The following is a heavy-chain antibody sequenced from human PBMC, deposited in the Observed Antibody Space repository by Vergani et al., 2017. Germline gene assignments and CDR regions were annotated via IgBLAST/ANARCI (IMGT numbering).Heavy chain of an antibody. CDR1: GYTFTSYD. D-gene: IGHD3-10*01. V-gene: IGHV1-8*01. J-gene: IGHJ6*02. Sequence: QVQLVQSGAEVKKPGASVKVSCKASGYTFTSYDINWVRQATGQGLEWMGWMNPNSGNTGYAQKFQGRVTMTRNTSISTAYMELSSLRSEDTAVYYCARGLAVPTVYGSGSQGYYYGMDVWGQGTTVTVSS. CDR2: MNPNSGNT. CDR3: ARGLAVPTVYGSGSQGYYYGMDV.